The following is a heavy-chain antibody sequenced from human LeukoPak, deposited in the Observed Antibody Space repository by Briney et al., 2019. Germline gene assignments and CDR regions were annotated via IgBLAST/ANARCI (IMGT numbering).Heavy chain of an antibody. J-gene: IGHJ4*02. CDR2: INHSGST. CDR1: GGSFSGYY. Sequence: SETLSLTCAVYGGSFSGYYWSWIRQPPGKGLEWIGEINHSGSTNYNPSLKSRVTISVDTSKNQFSLKLSSVTAADTAVYYCARDQNYYGSGSYFDYWGQGTLVTVSS. CDR3: ARDQNYYGSGSYFDY. V-gene: IGHV4-34*01. D-gene: IGHD3-10*01.